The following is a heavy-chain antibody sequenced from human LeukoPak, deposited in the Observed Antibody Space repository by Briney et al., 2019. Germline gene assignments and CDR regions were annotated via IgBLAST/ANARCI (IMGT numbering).Heavy chain of an antibody. V-gene: IGHV3-66*01. CDR2: IYSGGST. D-gene: IGHD6-13*01. Sequence: GGSLRLSCAASGFTVSSNYMSWVRQAPGKGLEWVSVIYSGGSTYYADSVKGRFTISRDNSKNTLYLQMNSLRAEDTAVYYCASAAAGRLAFDIWGQGTMVTVSS. CDR1: GFTVSSNY. J-gene: IGHJ3*02. CDR3: ASAAAGRLAFDI.